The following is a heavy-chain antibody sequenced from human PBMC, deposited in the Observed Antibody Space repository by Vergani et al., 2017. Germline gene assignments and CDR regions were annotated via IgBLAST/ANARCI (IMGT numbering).Heavy chain of an antibody. D-gene: IGHD3-22*01. CDR2: ISYDGSNK. CDR1: GFTFSSYA. J-gene: IGHJ4*02. CDR3: ARGPSSAYCFDY. V-gene: IGHV3-30-3*01. Sequence: QVQLVESGGGVVQPGRSLRLSCAASGFTFSSYAMHWVRQAPGKGLEWVAVISYDGSNKYYADSVKGRFTISRDKSKNTLYLQMNSLRAEDTAVYYCARGPSSAYCFDYWGQGTLVTVSS.